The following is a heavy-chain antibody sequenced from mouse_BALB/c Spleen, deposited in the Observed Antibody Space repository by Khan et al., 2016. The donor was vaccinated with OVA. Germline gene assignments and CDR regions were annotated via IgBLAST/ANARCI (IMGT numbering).Heavy chain of an antibody. V-gene: IGHV14-3*02. CDR2: IDPANGNT. CDR1: GFNIKDTY. Sequence: GQLQQSGAELVKPGASVKLSCTASGFNIKDTYIHWVRQRPEQGPEWIGTIDPANGNTTYDPKFQGKATITADTSSNTAFLLLSSLTSEDTAVYYCARGGWSYAMDYWGQGTSVTVSS. J-gene: IGHJ4*01. CDR3: ARGGWSYAMDY. D-gene: IGHD1-1*02.